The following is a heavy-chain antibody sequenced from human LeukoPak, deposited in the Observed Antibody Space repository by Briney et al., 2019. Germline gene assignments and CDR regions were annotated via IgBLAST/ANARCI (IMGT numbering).Heavy chain of an antibody. Sequence: GSLRLSCAASGFTFSSYWMHWVRPAPGKGLVWVSRINSDGSITNYGDSVKGRFTVSRDNAKNTLYLQMNSLRVDDTAVYYCASTESYYFDYWGQGTLVTVSS. CDR3: ASTESYYFDY. CDR2: INSDGSIT. CDR1: GFTFSSYW. J-gene: IGHJ4*02. V-gene: IGHV3-74*01.